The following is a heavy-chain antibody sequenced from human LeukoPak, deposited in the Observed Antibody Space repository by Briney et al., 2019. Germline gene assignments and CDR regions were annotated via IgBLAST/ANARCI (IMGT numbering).Heavy chain of an antibody. V-gene: IGHV4-61*02. CDR2: IYTSGST. CDR3: ARGGYYGSGNDFRFDP. CDR1: GGSISSGSYY. Sequence: SETLSLTCTVSGGSISSGSYYWSWIRQPAGKGLEWIGRIYTSGSTNYNPSLKSRVTISVDTSKSQFSLKLSSVTAADTAVYYCARGGYYGSGNDFRFDPWGQGTLVTVSS. D-gene: IGHD3-10*01. J-gene: IGHJ5*02.